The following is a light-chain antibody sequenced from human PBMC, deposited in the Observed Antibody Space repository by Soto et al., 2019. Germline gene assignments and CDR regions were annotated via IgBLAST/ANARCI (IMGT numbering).Light chain of an antibody. CDR2: AAS. V-gene: IGKV1-39*01. CDR1: QSVSRY. CDR3: QQSYSTPRT. Sequence: DLQMTQSPSSLSAFVGDRVTITCRTSQSVSRYLNWYQHEPGKAPKLLIYAASTLQGGVPSRFTGSGSGTDFTLTISSLQPEDFATYYCQQSYSTPRTFGQGTKVDFK. J-gene: IGKJ1*01.